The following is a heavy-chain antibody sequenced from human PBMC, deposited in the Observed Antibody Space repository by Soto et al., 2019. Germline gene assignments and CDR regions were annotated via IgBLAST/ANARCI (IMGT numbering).Heavy chain of an antibody. V-gene: IGHV3-23*01. CDR2: ISTAVGAT. CDR1: GFTFSNHA. D-gene: IGHD6-13*01. J-gene: IGHJ4*02. CDR3: AKDRTAAARNFDY. Sequence: GGSLRLSCAVSGFTFSNHAMSWVRRAPGKGLEWVSAISTAVGATYYADSVKGRFTISRDDSNNTLYLQMNSLRAEDTAVYYCAKDRTAAARNFDYWGQGTPVTVSS.